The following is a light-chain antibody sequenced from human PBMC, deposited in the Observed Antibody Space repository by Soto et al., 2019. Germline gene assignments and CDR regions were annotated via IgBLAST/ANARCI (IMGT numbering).Light chain of an antibody. J-gene: IGKJ4*01. CDR2: AAS. Sequence: DVQMTQSPSSLSASVGDRVTISCRASQSISSYLNWYQQKPGKAPKLLIYAASSLQSGVPSRFSHSRSETQDTPTISSLQPEDCATYYCRQSYSTPLTVGGGTKVEI. CDR1: QSISSY. CDR3: RQSYSTPLT. V-gene: IGKV1-39*01.